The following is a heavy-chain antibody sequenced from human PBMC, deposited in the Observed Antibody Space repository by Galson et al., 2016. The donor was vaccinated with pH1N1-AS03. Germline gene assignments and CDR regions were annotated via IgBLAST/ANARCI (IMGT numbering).Heavy chain of an antibody. Sequence: SLRLSCAASGFIFSNHGMHWARQAPGKGPEFVARISSDGGSTYYADSVKARFTISRDNSKNTLYLQMDSLRVEDTAVYYCERASGYWGQGTLVTVSS. CDR2: ISSDGGST. CDR1: GFIFSNHG. J-gene: IGHJ4*02. V-gene: IGHV3-64*02. CDR3: ERASGY. D-gene: IGHD6-25*01.